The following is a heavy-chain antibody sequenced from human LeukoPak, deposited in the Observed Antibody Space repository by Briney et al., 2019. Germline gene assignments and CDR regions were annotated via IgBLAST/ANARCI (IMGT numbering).Heavy chain of an antibody. V-gene: IGHV4-31*03. CDR2: IYYSGSI. CDR1: GGSISSGGYY. CDR3: ARDPAAAGENYFDY. Sequence: PSETLSLTCTVSGGSISSGGYYWSWIRQHPGKGLEWIGYIYYSGSIYYNPSLKSRVTISVDTSKNQFSLKLSSVTAADTAVYYCARDPAAAGENYFDYWGQGTLVTVSS. D-gene: IGHD6-13*01. J-gene: IGHJ4*02.